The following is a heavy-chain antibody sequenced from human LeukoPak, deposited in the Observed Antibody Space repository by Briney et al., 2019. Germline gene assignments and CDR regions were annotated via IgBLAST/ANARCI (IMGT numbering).Heavy chain of an antibody. CDR3: ASRVAIAAAGTESDY. J-gene: IGHJ4*02. CDR2: INHSGST. CDR1: GGSFSGYY. V-gene: IGHV4-34*01. D-gene: IGHD6-13*01. Sequence: SETLSLTCAVYGGSFSGYYWSWIRQPPGKGLEWIGEINHSGSTNYNPSLKSRVTISVDTSKNQVSLKLSSVTAADTAVYYCASRVAIAAAGTESDYWGQGTLVTVSS.